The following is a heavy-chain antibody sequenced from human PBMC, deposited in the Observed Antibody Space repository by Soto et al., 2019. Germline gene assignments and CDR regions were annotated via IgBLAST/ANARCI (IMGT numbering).Heavy chain of an antibody. CDR3: ARDSGFRRDGYNLFDY. CDR1: GGSFSGYY. Sequence: SETLSLTCAMYGGSFSGYYWIWIRQPPGKGLEWIAEINHSGSTCHNPSLKSRVTISLDTSKTQLSLKLSSVTSADTAVYYCARDSGFRRDGYNLFDYWGQGILVTVS. J-gene: IGHJ4*02. V-gene: IGHV4-34*01. D-gene: IGHD5-12*01. CDR2: INHSGST.